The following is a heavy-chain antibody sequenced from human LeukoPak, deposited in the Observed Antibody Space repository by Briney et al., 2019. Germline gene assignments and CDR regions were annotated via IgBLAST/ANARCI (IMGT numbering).Heavy chain of an antibody. D-gene: IGHD2-2*01. CDR1: GGTFSSYA. CDR3: ARSYCSSTSCYHNWFDP. V-gene: IGHV1-69*05. J-gene: IGHJ5*02. CDR2: IIPIFGTA. Sequence: SVKVSCKASGGTFSSYAISWVRQAPGQGLEWMGGIIPIFGTANYAQKFQGRVTITTDESTSTAYMELSSLRSEDTAVYYCARSYCSSTSCYHNWFDPWGQGTLVTVSS.